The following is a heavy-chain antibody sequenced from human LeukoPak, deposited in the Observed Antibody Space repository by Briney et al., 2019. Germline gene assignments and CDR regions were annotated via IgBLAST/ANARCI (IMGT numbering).Heavy chain of an antibody. CDR1: GYTFTGYY. J-gene: IGHJ6*02. CDR2: INPNRGGT. V-gene: IGHV1-2*02. D-gene: IGHD2-15*01. CDR3: ARDQDIVVVVAATPLYYYYGMDV. Sequence: ASVKVSCKASGYTFTGYYTLWVRRAPGQGLEWMGWINPNRGGTNYAQKFQGRVTMTRDTSISTAYMELSRLRSDDTAVYYCARDQDIVVVVAATPLYYYYGMDVWGQGTTVTVSS.